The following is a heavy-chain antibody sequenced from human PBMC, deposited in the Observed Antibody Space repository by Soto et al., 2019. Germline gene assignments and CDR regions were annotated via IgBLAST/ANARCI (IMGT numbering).Heavy chain of an antibody. J-gene: IGHJ4*02. CDR1: EFTFSSYW. CDR2: INSDGSST. Sequence: GGSLRLSCAASEFTFSSYWMHWVRQAPGKGLVWVSRINSDGSSTSYADSVKGRFTISRDNAKNTLYLQMNSLRAEDTAVYYCARGIAAAGIFYGKVPPDYWGQGTLVTVSS. CDR3: ARGIAAAGIFYGKVPPDY. V-gene: IGHV3-74*01. D-gene: IGHD6-13*01.